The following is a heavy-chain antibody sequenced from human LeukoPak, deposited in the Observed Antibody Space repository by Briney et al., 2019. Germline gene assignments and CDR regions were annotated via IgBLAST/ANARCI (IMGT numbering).Heavy chain of an antibody. CDR1: GYTFTYYG. J-gene: IGHJ5*02. Sequence: ASVKVSCKASGYTFTYYGISWARQAPGQGLEWMGWISTNSDIRTYAQTLQGRFTMTTDTATTTAYMELNNLTFDDTAVYYCARDWDAMNNCFDPWGQGTPVTVSS. CDR2: ISTNSDIR. CDR3: ARDWDAMNNCFDP. V-gene: IGHV1-18*01. D-gene: IGHD1-26*01.